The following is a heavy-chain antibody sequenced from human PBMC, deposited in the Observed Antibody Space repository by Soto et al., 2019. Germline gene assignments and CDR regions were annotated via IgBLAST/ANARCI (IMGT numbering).Heavy chain of an antibody. CDR1: GYTFTTFN. D-gene: IGHD2-8*01. Sequence: ASVKGSCKASGYTFTTFNSNWVRQATGQGLEWMGWMNPNSGTTGYAQKFQDRITLTRDASITTAYMELNSLTSDDTAVYFCVRYGVAATYWGQGTQVTVSS. CDR2: MNPNSGTT. V-gene: IGHV1-8*02. CDR3: VRYGVAATY. J-gene: IGHJ4*02.